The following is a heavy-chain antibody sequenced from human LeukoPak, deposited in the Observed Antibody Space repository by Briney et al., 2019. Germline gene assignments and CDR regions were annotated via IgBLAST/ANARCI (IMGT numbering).Heavy chain of an antibody. Sequence: PGGSLRLSCAASGFTCDDYGMSWVRQAPGKELEWVSGINWNGGSTGYADSVKGRFTISRDNAKNSLDLQMNSLRAEDTALYYCAREAETYDFWSGYYAYYFDYWGQGTLVTVSS. CDR3: AREAETYDFWSGYYAYYFDY. J-gene: IGHJ4*02. V-gene: IGHV3-20*04. D-gene: IGHD3-3*01. CDR2: INWNGGST. CDR1: GFTCDDYG.